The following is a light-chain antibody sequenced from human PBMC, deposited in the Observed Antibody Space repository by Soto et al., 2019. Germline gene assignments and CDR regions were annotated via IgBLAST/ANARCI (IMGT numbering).Light chain of an antibody. CDR3: QQYGSSPLT. J-gene: IGKJ4*01. CDR2: GAS. V-gene: IGKV3-20*01. CDR1: QSVSSSY. Sequence: EIVLTQSPGTLSLSPGERATLSCRASQSVSSSYLAWYQQKPGQAPRLLIYGASSRATGIPDRFSGSGSGTDFTFTISRLEPEDFAVYYCQQYGSSPLTFGAGTNVDIK.